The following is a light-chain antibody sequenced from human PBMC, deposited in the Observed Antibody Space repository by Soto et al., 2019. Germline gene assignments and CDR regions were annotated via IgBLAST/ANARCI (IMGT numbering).Light chain of an antibody. J-gene: IGLJ1*01. Sequence: SYELTQPPSVSVSPGQTASITCSGDKLGDKYACWYQQKPGQSPVLVIYQDSKRPSGIPERFSGSNSGNTATLTISGTHAMDEADYYCQAWDSSTAFYVFGTGTKLTVL. CDR3: QAWDSSTAFYV. CDR2: QDS. CDR1: KLGDKY. V-gene: IGLV3-1*01.